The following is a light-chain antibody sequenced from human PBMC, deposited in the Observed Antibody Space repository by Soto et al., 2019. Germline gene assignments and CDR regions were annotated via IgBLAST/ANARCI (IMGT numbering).Light chain of an antibody. J-gene: IGKJ3*01. V-gene: IGKV3-20*01. CDR3: QQYGSSPPAT. CDR1: QSVSSSY. Sequence: EIVLTQSPGTLSLSPGERATLSCRASQSVSSSYLAWYQQKPGQAPRLLIYGASSRATGIPDRFSGSGSGTDFTLTISRLEPEVFAVYYCQQYGSSPPATFGPGTKVDIK. CDR2: GAS.